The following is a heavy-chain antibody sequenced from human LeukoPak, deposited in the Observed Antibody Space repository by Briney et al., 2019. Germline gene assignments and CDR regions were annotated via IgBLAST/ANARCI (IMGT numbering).Heavy chain of an antibody. CDR1: GFTFSSSW. V-gene: IGHV3-7*03. D-gene: IGHD6-13*01. CDR2: INQDEI. Sequence: PGKSLRLSCVASGFTFSSSWMSWVRQGPGKGLEWVASINQDEIHYVDAVRGRFTISRDNAKNSLYLQMNSLRAEDTAVYYCARDLMGIAYRGAFYYWGQGTLVTVSS. CDR3: ARDLMGIAYRGAFYY. J-gene: IGHJ4*02.